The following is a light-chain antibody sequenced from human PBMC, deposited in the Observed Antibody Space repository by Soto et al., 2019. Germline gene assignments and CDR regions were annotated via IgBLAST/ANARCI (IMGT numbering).Light chain of an antibody. J-gene: IGKJ4*01. CDR2: GAS. V-gene: IGKV1-12*01. CDR3: QQAANFAPLT. Sequence: VGXXVTXTXXASQXXGNWXVWYQQKPGKAPKLLISGASNLQSGVPSRXSXXXXXXXXXXXINSLQPEDFASYYCQQAANFAPLTFGGGTKVE. CDR1: QXXGNW.